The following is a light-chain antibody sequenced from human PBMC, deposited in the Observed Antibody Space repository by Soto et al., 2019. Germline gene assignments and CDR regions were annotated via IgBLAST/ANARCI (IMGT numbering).Light chain of an antibody. CDR2: HAS. J-gene: IGKJ2*01. CDR3: QHYDSFPHS. CDR1: QSISSW. V-gene: IGKV1-5*01. Sequence: DIQMTQSPSTLSASVGDRVTITCRASQSISSWLAWYQQKPGNAPKLLIYHASNLQSGVPSRFSGSGSGTEFTLTISSLQPDDFATYYCQHYDSFPHSFGQGAKVEIK.